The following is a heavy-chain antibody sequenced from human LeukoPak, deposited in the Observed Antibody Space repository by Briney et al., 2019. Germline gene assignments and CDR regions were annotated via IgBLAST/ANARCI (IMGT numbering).Heavy chain of an antibody. D-gene: IGHD5-18*01. J-gene: IGHJ3*02. Sequence: SETLSLTCTVSGGSISSSSYYWGWIRQPPGKGLEWIGSIYYSGSTHYNPSLKSRVTISVDTSKNQFSLKLSSVTAADTAVYYCARDGYGYFAFDIWGQGTMVTVSS. CDR1: GGSISSSSYY. CDR2: IYYSGST. V-gene: IGHV4-39*07. CDR3: ARDGYGYFAFDI.